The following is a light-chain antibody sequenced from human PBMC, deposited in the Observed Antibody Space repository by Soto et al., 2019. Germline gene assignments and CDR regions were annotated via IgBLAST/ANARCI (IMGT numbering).Light chain of an antibody. CDR3: AAWDDSLNGLYV. Sequence: QSVLTQPPSASGTPGQRVTISCSGSSSNIGSNTVNWYQQLPGTAPKLLIYNNNQRPSGVPDRFSGSKSGTSASLAISGLQSEDEADYYCAAWDDSLNGLYVFGTWTKVTVL. J-gene: IGLJ1*01. CDR2: NNN. V-gene: IGLV1-44*01. CDR1: SSNIGSNT.